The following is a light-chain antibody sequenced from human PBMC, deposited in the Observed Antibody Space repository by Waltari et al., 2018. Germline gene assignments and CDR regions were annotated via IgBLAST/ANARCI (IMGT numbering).Light chain of an antibody. CDR2: WSS. CDR3: QQYYNIPLT. Sequence: DIVMSQSPDSLAVSLGERATRQLKSTQSVFYDSTNNNYLAWYQQKPGQAPKLLFYWSSTRESGVPERFSGSGSGTDFSLTISSLQAEDVAVYYCQQYYNIPLTFGGGTKLEIK. J-gene: IGKJ4*01. CDR1: QSVFYDSTNNNY. V-gene: IGKV4-1*01.